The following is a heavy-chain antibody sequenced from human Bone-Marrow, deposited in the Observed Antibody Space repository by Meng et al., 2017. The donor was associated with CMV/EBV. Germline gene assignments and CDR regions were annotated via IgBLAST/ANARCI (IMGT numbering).Heavy chain of an antibody. D-gene: IGHD2-2*01. V-gene: IGHV4-30-2*01. CDR2: IYPSGST. CDR1: GGSIASGGYS. CDR3: VRQVPATVFWFDP. Sequence: VSGGSIASGGYSWSWIRQPPGKGLEWIGHIYPSGSTFYIPSLKSRVTMSLDRSKNQFSLKVASVTAADTAVYYCVRQVPATVFWFDPWGQGTPVTVSS. J-gene: IGHJ5*02.